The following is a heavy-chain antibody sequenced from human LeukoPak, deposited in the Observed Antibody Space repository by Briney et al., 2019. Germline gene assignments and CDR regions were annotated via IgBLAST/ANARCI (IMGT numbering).Heavy chain of an antibody. D-gene: IGHD3-3*01. J-gene: IGHJ4*02. V-gene: IGHV4-34*01. CDR2: INHSGST. CDR1: GGSFSGYY. Sequence: PSETLSLTCAVYGGSFSGYYWSWIRQPPGKGLEWIGEINHSGSTNYNPSLKSRVTISVDTSKNQFSLKLSSVTAADTAVYYCARLYYDFWSGYSYYFDYWGQGTLVTVSS. CDR3: ARLYYDFWSGYSYYFDY.